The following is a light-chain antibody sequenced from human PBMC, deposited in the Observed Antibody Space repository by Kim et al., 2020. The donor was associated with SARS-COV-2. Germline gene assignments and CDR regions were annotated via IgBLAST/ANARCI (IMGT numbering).Light chain of an antibody. V-gene: IGKV1-5*01. CDR3: QQYNSFPFT. Sequence: ASVGDRVTITCRASQSISSWLAWYQQKPGKAPKLLIYDASNLESGVPSRFSGSGSGTEFTLTIGSLQPDDFATYYCQQYNSFPFTFGPGTKVDIK. CDR2: DAS. CDR1: QSISSW. J-gene: IGKJ3*01.